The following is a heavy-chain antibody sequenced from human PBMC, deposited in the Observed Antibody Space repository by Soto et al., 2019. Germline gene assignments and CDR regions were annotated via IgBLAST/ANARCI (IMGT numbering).Heavy chain of an antibody. V-gene: IGHV2-5*02. CDR1: GFSLSTSGLG. CDR2: IYWDDDK. D-gene: IGHD1-1*01. Sequence: SGPTLVNPTQTLTLTCTFSGFSLSTSGLGVGWIRQPPGKALEWLALIYWDDDKRYSPSLKSRLTITKDTSKNQVVLAMTNMDPVDTATYYCAHQMATHATFDYWGQGTLVTVSS. J-gene: IGHJ4*02. CDR3: AHQMATHATFDY.